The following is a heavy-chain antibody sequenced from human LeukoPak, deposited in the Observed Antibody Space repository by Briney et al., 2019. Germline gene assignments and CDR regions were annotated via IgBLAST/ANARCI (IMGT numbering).Heavy chain of an antibody. J-gene: IGHJ3*02. Sequence: GGSLRLSCAASGFTFDDYAMHWVRQAPGKGLEWVSGISWNSGSIGYADSVKGRFTISRDNAKNSLYLQMNSLRAEDTALYYCAKSVAVAGTLSDAFDIWGQGTMVTVSS. CDR1: GFTFDDYA. D-gene: IGHD6-19*01. CDR3: AKSVAVAGTLSDAFDI. CDR2: ISWNSGSI. V-gene: IGHV3-9*01.